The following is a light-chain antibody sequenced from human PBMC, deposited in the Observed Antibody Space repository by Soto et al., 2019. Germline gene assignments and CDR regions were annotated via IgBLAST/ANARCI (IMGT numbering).Light chain of an antibody. CDR3: QQYNDFPVT. V-gene: IGKV1-16*01. CDR2: LAS. CDR1: QAISIY. Sequence: DIQMTQSPSSLSASIGDSVTITCRASQAISIYLAWFQQKPGKAPKSLIYLASRLQSEVPPRFSGSGSGTDFTLSITSLQPEDFATYSCQQYNDFPVTFGGGTRVE. J-gene: IGKJ4*01.